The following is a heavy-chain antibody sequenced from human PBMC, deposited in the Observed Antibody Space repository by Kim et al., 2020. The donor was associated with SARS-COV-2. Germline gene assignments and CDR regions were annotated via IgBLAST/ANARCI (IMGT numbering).Heavy chain of an antibody. CDR3: VSKRADSSGFIDS. D-gene: IGHD3-22*01. V-gene: IGHV4-4*07. J-gene: IGHJ4*02. Sequence: NYTPSLKGRVAVSVDTSKEQFSLNLMSLTTADTAVYYCVSKRADSSGFIDSWGQGTLVTVSS.